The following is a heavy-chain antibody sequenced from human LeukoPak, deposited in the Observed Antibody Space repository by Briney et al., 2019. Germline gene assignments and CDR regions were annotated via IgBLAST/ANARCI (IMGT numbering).Heavy chain of an antibody. CDR1: GDSVSSNSVT. V-gene: IGHV6-1*01. D-gene: IGHD2-2*01. Sequence: SQTLSLTCAISGDSVSSNSVTWNWIRQSPSRGLEWLGRTHYRSTWYNDYAVSVRGRITVNPDTSKNQFSLHLNSVTPEDTAVYYCARRLTQYDCFDPWGQGILVTVSS. CDR2: THYRSTWYN. J-gene: IGHJ5*02. CDR3: ARRLTQYDCFDP.